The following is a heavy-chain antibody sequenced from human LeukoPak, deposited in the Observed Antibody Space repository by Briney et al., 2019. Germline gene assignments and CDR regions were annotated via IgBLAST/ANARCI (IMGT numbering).Heavy chain of an antibody. J-gene: IGHJ4*02. CDR2: ISDSGANT. V-gene: IGHV3-23*01. Sequence: TGGSLRLSCAASGFTFSTYAMSWVRQAPGKGLEWVSTISDSGANTYYADSVRGRFTISRDNSKNTLYLQKNSLRADNTAIYYCAKRYLFDYWGQGTLVTVSS. CDR1: GFTFSTYA. D-gene: IGHD1-1*01. CDR3: AKRYLFDY.